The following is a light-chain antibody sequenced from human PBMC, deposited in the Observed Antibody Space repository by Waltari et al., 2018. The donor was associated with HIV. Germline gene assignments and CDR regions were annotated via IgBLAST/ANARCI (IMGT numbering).Light chain of an antibody. Sequence: QSALTQPPSASGSLGQSVTISCTGTSSDVGGYEYVSWYQQHPDKAPKPIIYEVNKRPSGVPERFSGSKSDNTASLTVAGLQDDDEAHYYCASYGDTNRVLFGGGTRVTVL. CDR2: EVN. J-gene: IGLJ6*01. CDR3: ASYGDTNRVL. V-gene: IGLV2-8*01. CDR1: SSDVGGYEY.